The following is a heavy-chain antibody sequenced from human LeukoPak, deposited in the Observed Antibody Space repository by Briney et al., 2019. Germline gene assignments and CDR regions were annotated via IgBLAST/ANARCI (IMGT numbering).Heavy chain of an antibody. V-gene: IGHV4-59*01. CDR3: ASRSSIWSGYQDTLYYFDS. CDR2: IYYSGST. J-gene: IGHJ4*02. CDR1: GGSISSYY. D-gene: IGHD3-3*01. Sequence: SETLSLTCTVSGGSISSYYWSWIRQPPGKRLEWIGHIYYSGSTNYNPSLKSRVTISVVTSKNQFSLKLSSVTAADTAVYYCASRSSIWSGYQDTLYYFDSWGQGTLVTVSS.